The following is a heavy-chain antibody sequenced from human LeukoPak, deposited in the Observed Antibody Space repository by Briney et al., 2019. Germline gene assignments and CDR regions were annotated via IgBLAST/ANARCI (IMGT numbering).Heavy chain of an antibody. CDR2: INPSGGST. J-gene: IGHJ4*02. Sequence: ASVKVSCKASGYTFTSYYMHWVRQAPGQGLEWMGIINPSGGSTSYAQKFQGRVTMTRDTSTSTVYIELSSLRSEDTAVYYCARLGDDYYDSSGYDYWGQGTLVTVSS. V-gene: IGHV1-46*01. D-gene: IGHD3-22*01. CDR1: GYTFTSYY. CDR3: ARLGDDYYDSSGYDY.